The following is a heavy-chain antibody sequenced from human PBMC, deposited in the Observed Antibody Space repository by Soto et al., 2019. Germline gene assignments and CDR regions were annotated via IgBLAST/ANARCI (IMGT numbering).Heavy chain of an antibody. CDR1: GFTFSSYA. D-gene: IGHD5-12*01. J-gene: IGHJ4*02. Sequence: VQLVESGGGLVQPGGSLRLSCAASGFTFSSYAMHWVRQAPGKGLEYVSAISSNGGSTYYANSVKGRFTISRDNSKNTLYLQMGSLRAEDMAVYYCARGQIVATLDYWGQGTLVTVSS. V-gene: IGHV3-64*01. CDR3: ARGQIVATLDY. CDR2: ISSNGGST.